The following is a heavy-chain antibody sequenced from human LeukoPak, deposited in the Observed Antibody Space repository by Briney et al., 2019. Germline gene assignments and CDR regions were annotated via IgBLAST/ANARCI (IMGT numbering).Heavy chain of an antibody. CDR2: ISGSGSTT. CDR1: GFTFSSYA. D-gene: IGHD3-10*01. Sequence: GGSLRLSCAASGFTFSSYAMSWVRQAPGKGLEWVSSISGSGSTTYYANSVKGRFTISRDNSKITLHLQMNSLRAEDTAVYYCARGSSMVRGYWYFDLWGRGTLVTVSS. CDR3: ARGSSMVRGYWYFDL. V-gene: IGHV3-23*01. J-gene: IGHJ2*01.